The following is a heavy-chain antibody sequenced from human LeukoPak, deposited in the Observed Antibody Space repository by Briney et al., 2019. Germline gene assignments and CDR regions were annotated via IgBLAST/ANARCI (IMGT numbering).Heavy chain of an antibody. V-gene: IGHV3-23*01. J-gene: IGHJ4*02. Sequence: GGSLRLSCAASGFTFSNYAMSWVRQAPGKGLEWVSAILGSGGSTYYADSVKGRFTVSRDNSKSTLHLQMNSLRAEDTALYYCAKWGDYDALTGYYVPDYWGQGTLVTVSS. CDR3: AKWGDYDALTGYYVPDY. D-gene: IGHD3-9*01. CDR1: GFTFSNYA. CDR2: ILGSGGST.